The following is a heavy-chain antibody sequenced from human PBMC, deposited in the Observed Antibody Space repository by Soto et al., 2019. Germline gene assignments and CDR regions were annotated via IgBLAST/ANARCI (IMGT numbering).Heavy chain of an antibody. J-gene: IGHJ4*02. CDR3: AKGPEQLVHGVFDY. D-gene: IGHD6-6*01. V-gene: IGHV3-23*01. CDR1: GFSFNSNA. CDR2: ISGSGGVT. Sequence: PGGSLRLSCTASGFSFNSNAVSWVRQAPGKGLEWVSVISGSGGVTFYADSVKGRFTISRDISKNTLSLQMNGLRVEDTALFYCAKGPEQLVHGVFDYWGQGTLVTVSS.